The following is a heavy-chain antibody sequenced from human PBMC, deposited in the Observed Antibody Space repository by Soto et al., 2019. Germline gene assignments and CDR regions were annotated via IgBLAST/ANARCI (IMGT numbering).Heavy chain of an antibody. J-gene: IGHJ5*01. CDR2: INHSGRV. D-gene: IGHD3-22*01. V-gene: IGHV4-34*01. CDR3: STRAYDTNGYYRFDP. Sequence: SETLSLTCAVYGGPFSGHSWTWIRHSPGKGLEWIGDINHSGRVNYSPSLKSRVTISLDTSKNQFSLTLSAVTAADTAMYYCSTRAYDTNGYYRFDPWGQGTLVTVSS. CDR1: GGPFSGHS.